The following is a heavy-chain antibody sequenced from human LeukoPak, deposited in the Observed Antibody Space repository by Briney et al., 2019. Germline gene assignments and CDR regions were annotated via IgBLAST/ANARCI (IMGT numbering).Heavy chain of an antibody. CDR2: IYPGDSDT. V-gene: IGHV5-51*01. J-gene: IGHJ5*02. CDR3: ARSSIAARSRPTNWFDP. CDR1: GYSFTSYW. D-gene: IGHD6-6*01. Sequence: GESLKISCKGSGYSFTSYWIGWVRQMPGKGLEWMGIIYPGDSDTRYSPSFQGQVTISADKSISTAYLQWSSLKASDTAMYYCARSSIAARSRPTNWFDPWGQGTLVTVSS.